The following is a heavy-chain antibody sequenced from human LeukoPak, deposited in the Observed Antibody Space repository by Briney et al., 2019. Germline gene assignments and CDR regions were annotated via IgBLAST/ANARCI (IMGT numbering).Heavy chain of an antibody. D-gene: IGHD2-8*01. CDR1: GYTFTSYD. CDR3: ARVGMVYYFDY. V-gene: IGHV1-18*01. CDR2: ISAYNGNT. Sequence: GASVKVSCKASGYTFTSYDINWVRQATGQGLEWMGWISAYNGNTNYAQKLQGRVTMTTDTSTSTAYMELRSLRSDDTAVYYCARVGMVYYFDYWGQGTLVTVSS. J-gene: IGHJ4*02.